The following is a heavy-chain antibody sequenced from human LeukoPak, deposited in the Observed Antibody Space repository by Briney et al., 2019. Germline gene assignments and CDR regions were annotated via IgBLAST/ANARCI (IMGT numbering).Heavy chain of an antibody. Sequence: GGSLRLSCAASGFTFSSYGMHWVRQAPGKGLEWVAVISYDGSNKYYAVSVKGRFTISRDNSKNTLYLQMNSLRAEDTAVYYCAKLLDYWGQGTLVTVSS. J-gene: IGHJ4*02. CDR3: AKLLDY. D-gene: IGHD2-15*01. CDR2: ISYDGSNK. CDR1: GFTFSSYG. V-gene: IGHV3-30*18.